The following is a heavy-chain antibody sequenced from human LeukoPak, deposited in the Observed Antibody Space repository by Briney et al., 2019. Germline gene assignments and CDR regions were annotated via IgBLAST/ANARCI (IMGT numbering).Heavy chain of an antibody. CDR3: ARAGYSSGLHYYYGMDV. Sequence: GESLKISCKGSGYSFTSYWIGWVRQMPGKGLEWMGIIYLGDSDTRYSPSFQGQVTISADKSISTAYLQWSSLKASDTAMYYCARAGYSSGLHYYYGMDVWGQGTTVTVSS. V-gene: IGHV5-51*01. CDR2: IYLGDSDT. CDR1: GYSFTSYW. D-gene: IGHD6-19*01. J-gene: IGHJ6*02.